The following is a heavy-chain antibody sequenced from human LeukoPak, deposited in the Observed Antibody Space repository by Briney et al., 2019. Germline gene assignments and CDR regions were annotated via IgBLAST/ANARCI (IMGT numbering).Heavy chain of an antibody. J-gene: IGHJ6*03. CDR3: ARVSDVLRFLEWLSDHYYYMDV. D-gene: IGHD3-3*01. V-gene: IGHV1-18*01. CDR2: ISAYNGNT. CDR1: GYTFTSYG. Sequence: ASVKVSCKASGYTFTSYGISWVRQAPGQGLECMGWISAYNGNTNYAQKLQGRVTMTTDTSTSTAYMELRSLRSDDTAVYYCARVSDVLRFLEWLSDHYYYMDVWGKGTTVTVSS.